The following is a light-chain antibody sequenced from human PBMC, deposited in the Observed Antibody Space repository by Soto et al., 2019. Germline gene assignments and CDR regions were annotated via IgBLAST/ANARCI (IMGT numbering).Light chain of an antibody. CDR2: STS. CDR3: QQYGNFLIT. J-gene: IGKJ5*01. V-gene: IGKV3-20*01. CDR1: QSVASTY. Sequence: EIVLTQSPGTLSLSPGERATLSCRASQSVASTYLAWYQQKPGQAPSLLIYSTSRRATGIPDRFSGSGSGTDFTLTISRLEPEDFAVHYCQQYGNFLITFGQGTRLEIK.